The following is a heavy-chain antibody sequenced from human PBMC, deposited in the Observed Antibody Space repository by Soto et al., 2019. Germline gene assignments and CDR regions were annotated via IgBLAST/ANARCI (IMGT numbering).Heavy chain of an antibody. Sequence: ASVKVSFKASGYTFTGYYMHWVRQAPGQGLEWMGWINPNSGGTNYAQKFQGWVTMTRDTSISTAYMELSRLRSDDTAVYYCARGVAGYYYYGMDVWGQGTTVTVSS. D-gene: IGHD2-21*01. J-gene: IGHJ6*02. CDR3: ARGVAGYYYYGMDV. CDR1: GYTFTGYY. V-gene: IGHV1-2*04. CDR2: INPNSGGT.